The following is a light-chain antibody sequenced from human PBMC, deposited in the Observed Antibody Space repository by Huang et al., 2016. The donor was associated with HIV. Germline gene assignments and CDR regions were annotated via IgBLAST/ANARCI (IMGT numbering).Light chain of an antibody. Sequence: DIQMTQSPSSLSASVGDRVTITCQASQDISNYLNWYQQKPGKAPKLLIYAASNLQTGVPSRFSGSGSGTVLTFTISSLQPEDIATYYCQQYDNLPYTFGQGTKLEIK. J-gene: IGKJ2*01. CDR3: QQYDNLPYT. V-gene: IGKV1-33*01. CDR1: QDISNY. CDR2: AAS.